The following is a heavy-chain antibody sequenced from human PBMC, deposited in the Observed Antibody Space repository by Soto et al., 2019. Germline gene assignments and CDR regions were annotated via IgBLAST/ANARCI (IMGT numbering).Heavy chain of an antibody. D-gene: IGHD3-16*01. Sequence: GASVKVSCKASGYTFTSYYMHWVRQAPGQGLEWMGIINPSGGSTSYAQKFQGRVTMTRDTSTSTVYMELSSLRSEDTAVYYCASDPYDYASQFAPWGQGTLVTVSS. V-gene: IGHV1-46*01. CDR2: INPSGGST. CDR3: ASDPYDYASQFAP. CDR1: GYTFTSYY. J-gene: IGHJ5*02.